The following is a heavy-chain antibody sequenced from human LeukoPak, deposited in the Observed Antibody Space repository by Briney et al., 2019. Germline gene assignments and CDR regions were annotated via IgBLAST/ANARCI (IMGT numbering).Heavy chain of an antibody. CDR2: IIPIFGTA. CDR1: RGTFSTYA. D-gene: IGHD3-3*01. J-gene: IGHJ6*03. CDR3: ARDGRLRFLEWDYYYMDV. Sequence: PVRLSSTASRGTFSTYAISWVRQAPGHGLEWMGGIIPIFGTANYAQKFQGRVTITTDESTRTAYMELSSLRSEDTAVYYCARDGRLRFLEWDYYYMDVWGKGTTVTVSS. V-gene: IGHV1-69*05.